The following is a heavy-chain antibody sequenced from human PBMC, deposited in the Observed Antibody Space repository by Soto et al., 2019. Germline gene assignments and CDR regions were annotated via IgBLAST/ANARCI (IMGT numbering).Heavy chain of an antibody. CDR3: ASLFYCSSTSCYYYYGMDV. CDR1: FTSINSKRDS. D-gene: IGHD2-2*01. V-gene: IGHV4-39*01. J-gene: IGHJ6*04. CDR2: IYYSGST. Sequence: SDTLSLTCTASFTSINSKRDSWGRIRPPAGKGLEWIGSIYYSGSTYYNPSLKSRVTISVDTSKNQFSLKLSSVTAADTAVYYCASLFYCSSTSCYYYYGMDVWGKGTTVS.